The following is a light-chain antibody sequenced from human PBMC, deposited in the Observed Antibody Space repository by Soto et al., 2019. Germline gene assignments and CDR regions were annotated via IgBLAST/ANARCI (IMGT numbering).Light chain of an antibody. Sequence: QSALTQPASVSGSPGQSITISCTGTSSDVGSYNLVSWYQQHPGKAPKLMIYEGSKRPSWVSNRFSGSKSGNTASLTISGLQAEDEADDYCCPYAGSSTFVVFGGGTKLTVL. CDR1: SSDVGSYNL. CDR3: CPYAGSSTFVV. J-gene: IGLJ2*01. V-gene: IGLV2-23*03. CDR2: EGS.